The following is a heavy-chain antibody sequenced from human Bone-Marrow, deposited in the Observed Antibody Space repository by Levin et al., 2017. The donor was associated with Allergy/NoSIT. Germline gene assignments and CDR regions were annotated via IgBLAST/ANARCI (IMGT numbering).Heavy chain of an antibody. CDR3: ARGIFGSRILLWFRELYWFDP. D-gene: IGHD3-10*01. CDR1: GGSFSGYY. CDR2: INHSGST. Sequence: PSETLSLTCAVYGGSFSGYYWSWIRQPPGKGLEWIGEINHSGSTNYNPSLKSRVTISVDTSKNQFSLKLSSVTAADTAVYYCARGIFGSRILLWFRELYWFDPWGQGTLVTVSS. V-gene: IGHV4-34*01. J-gene: IGHJ5*02.